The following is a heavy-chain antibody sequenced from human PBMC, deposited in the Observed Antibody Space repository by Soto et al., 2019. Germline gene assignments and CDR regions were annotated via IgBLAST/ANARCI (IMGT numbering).Heavy chain of an antibody. D-gene: IGHD3-16*02. CDR1: GFTFSSYA. Sequence: EVQLLESGGGLVQPGGSRRLSCAASGFTFSSYAMSWVRQAPGKGLEWVSAISGSGGSTYYADSVKGRFTISRDNSKNTLYLQMNSLRAEDTAVYYCARHQRGLHLGELSPGYFDYWGQGTLVTVSS. CDR2: ISGSGGST. CDR3: ARHQRGLHLGELSPGYFDY. V-gene: IGHV3-23*01. J-gene: IGHJ4*02.